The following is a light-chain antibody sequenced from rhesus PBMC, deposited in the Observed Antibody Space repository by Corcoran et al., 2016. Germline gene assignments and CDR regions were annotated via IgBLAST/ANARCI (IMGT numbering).Light chain of an antibody. Sequence: DIQMTQSPSSLSASVGDTVTTTCRASQDIINNLAWYQQAPGKVPKLLVYSTSTLPTGVPSRFSGSGSGTDFTLTISSLQPEDFATYYCQHGCGTPWTFGQGTKVEIK. J-gene: IGKJ1*01. CDR2: STS. CDR1: QDIINN. V-gene: IGKV1-80*01. CDR3: QHGCGTPWT.